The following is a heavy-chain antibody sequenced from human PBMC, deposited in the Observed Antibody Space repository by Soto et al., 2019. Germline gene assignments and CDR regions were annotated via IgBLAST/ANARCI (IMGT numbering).Heavy chain of an antibody. D-gene: IGHD1-26*01. CDR2: IVVGSGNT. CDR3: AAGWEWHYGYYYYGMDV. Sequence: RASVKVSCKASGFTFTSSAVQWVRQARGQRLEWIGWIVVGSGNTNYAQKFQERVTITRDMSTSTAYMELSSLRSEDTAVYYCAAGWEWHYGYYYYGMDVWGQGTRGTV. J-gene: IGHJ6*02. V-gene: IGHV1-58*01. CDR1: GFTFTSSA.